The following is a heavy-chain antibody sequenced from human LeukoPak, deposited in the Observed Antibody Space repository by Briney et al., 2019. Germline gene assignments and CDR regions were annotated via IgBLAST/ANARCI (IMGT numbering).Heavy chain of an antibody. J-gene: IGHJ4*02. CDR2: VYATGGVA. CDR1: GHTFTNYH. V-gene: IGHV1-46*01. CDR3: ATEAPRSYYFDY. Sequence: ASVKVSCKASGHTFTNYHIHWVRQAPGQGVEWMGAVYATGGVAINTQTFPVRVTMTRDTSTGTVYMELSSLRFEDTAIYYYATEAPRSYYFDYWGQGIQVTVSS.